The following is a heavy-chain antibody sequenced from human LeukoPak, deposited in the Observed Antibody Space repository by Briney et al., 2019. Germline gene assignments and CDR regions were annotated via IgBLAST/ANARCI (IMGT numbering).Heavy chain of an antibody. D-gene: IGHD6-6*01. Sequence: ASVKVSCKASGYTFTSYDINWVRQATGQGLEWMGWMNPNSGNTGYAQKFQGRVTMTRDMSISTAYMELSRLRSDDTAVCYCARRYSSSSPVFGYWGQGTLVTVSS. J-gene: IGHJ4*02. V-gene: IGHV1-8*01. CDR1: GYTFTSYD. CDR2: MNPNSGNT. CDR3: ARRYSSSSPVFGY.